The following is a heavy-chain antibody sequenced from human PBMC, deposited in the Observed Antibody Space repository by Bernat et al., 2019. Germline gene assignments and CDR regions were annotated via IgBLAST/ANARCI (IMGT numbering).Heavy chain of an antibody. Sequence: EVQLVESGGGLVQPGGSLKLSCTASGFTFSGSAMHWVRQASGKGLEWVGRIRSKGHSYATAYAASVKGRFTISRDDSKNTAYLQMNSLKTEDTAVYYCTRPLTERRLPEPIDYWGQGTLVTVSS. V-gene: IGHV3-73*01. CDR1: GFTFSGSA. D-gene: IGHD5-24*01. CDR2: IRSKGHSYAT. CDR3: TRPLTERRLPEPIDY. J-gene: IGHJ4*02.